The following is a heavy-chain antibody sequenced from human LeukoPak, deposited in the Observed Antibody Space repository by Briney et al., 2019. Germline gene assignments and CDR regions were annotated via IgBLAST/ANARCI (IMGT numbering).Heavy chain of an antibody. CDR3: RRGTVTTANFDC. V-gene: IGHV4-59*07. CDR1: GVSISTSY. Sequence: SDTLSLTCSVSGVSISTSYWSWIRQPPGKGLEWIGYIHYSGDTSYNPSLKSRVTMSADTSKNQFSLTLSSVTAADAAVYYCRRGTVTTANFDCWGQGTLVTVSS. J-gene: IGHJ4*02. D-gene: IGHD4-17*01. CDR2: IHYSGDT.